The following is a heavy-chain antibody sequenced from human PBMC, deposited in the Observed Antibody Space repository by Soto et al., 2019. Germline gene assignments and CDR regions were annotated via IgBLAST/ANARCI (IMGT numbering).Heavy chain of an antibody. CDR3: ARKFSSSSFYFDY. CDR1: GFPFSSYA. V-gene: IGHV3-23*01. CDR2: IGFRGDST. Sequence: GGSLRLSCAASGFPFSSYAMSWVRHAPDKGLEWVSAIGFRGDSTYYADSVKGRFTISRDNSKNTLYLQVNSLRAEDTAVYYCARKFSSSSFYFDYWGQGTLVTVSS. J-gene: IGHJ4*02. D-gene: IGHD6-6*01.